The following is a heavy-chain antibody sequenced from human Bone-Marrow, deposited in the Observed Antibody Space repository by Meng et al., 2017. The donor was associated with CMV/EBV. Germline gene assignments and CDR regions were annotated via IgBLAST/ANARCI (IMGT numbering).Heavy chain of an antibody. D-gene: IGHD3-10*02. CDR1: GFPFISFW. Sequence: GESLKISCEVSGFPFISFWMSWVRQAPGKGLEWVANIKEDGSETFYVDSVKGRFTISRDNAKNSLYLQMNSLRVEDTAIYYCARDVRHRDSGPPWGQGALVTVSS. CDR2: IKEDGSET. V-gene: IGHV3-7*01. J-gene: IGHJ5*02. CDR3: ARDVRHRDSGPP.